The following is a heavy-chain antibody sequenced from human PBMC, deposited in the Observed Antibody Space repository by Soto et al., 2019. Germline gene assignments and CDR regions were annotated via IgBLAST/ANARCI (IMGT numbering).Heavy chain of an antibody. CDR1: GGSISSGGYY. Sequence: QVQLQESGPGLVKPSQTLSLTCTVSGGSISSGGYYWSWIRQHPGKGLEWIGYIYYSGSTYYNPSLKSRVTVSVDTSKNQFSLKLSPVTAADTAVYYCASLSIAARHPKGSTDYWGQGTLVTVSS. CDR3: ASLSIAARHPKGSTDY. D-gene: IGHD6-6*01. J-gene: IGHJ4*02. V-gene: IGHV4-31*03. CDR2: IYYSGST.